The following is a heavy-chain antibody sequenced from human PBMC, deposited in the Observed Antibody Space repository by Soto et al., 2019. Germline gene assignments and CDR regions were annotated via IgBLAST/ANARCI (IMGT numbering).Heavy chain of an antibody. CDR3: ARAVLPATAPFDY. D-gene: IGHD2-2*01. CDR2: IYYSGST. J-gene: IGHJ4*02. CDR1: GCSISIYY. V-gene: IGHV4-59*01. Sequence: PSETLSLTCIVSGCSISIYYWSWIRQPPGKGLEWIGYIYYSGSTNYNPSLKSRVTISVDTSKNQFSLKLSSVTAADTAVYYCARAVLPATAPFDYWGQGTLVTVSS.